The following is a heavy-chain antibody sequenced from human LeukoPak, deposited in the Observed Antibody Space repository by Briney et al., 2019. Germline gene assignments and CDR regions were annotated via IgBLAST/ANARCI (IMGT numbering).Heavy chain of an antibody. CDR1: GYTFTGYY. CDR2: INPNSGGT. D-gene: IGHD3-3*01. V-gene: IGHV1-2*02. Sequence: ASVKVSCKASGYTFTGYYMHWVRQAPGQGLEWMGWINPNSGGTNYAQKFQGRVTMTRDTSISTAYTELSRLRSDDTAVYYCARDHLYYDFWSGSIHWGQGTLVTVSS. CDR3: ARDHLYYDFWSGSIH. J-gene: IGHJ4*02.